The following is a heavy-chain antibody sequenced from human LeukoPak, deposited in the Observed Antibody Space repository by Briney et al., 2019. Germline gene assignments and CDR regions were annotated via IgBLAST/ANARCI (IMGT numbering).Heavy chain of an antibody. D-gene: IGHD7-27*01. V-gene: IGHV4-30-2*01. CDR1: GGSISSGSYS. Sequence: SETLSLTCAVSGGSISSGSYSWSWIRPPPGKGLEWIGYIYPRGSTYYNPSLKSRVILSLDKSANQFSLNLSSVTAADTAVYYCARFSPRAMGNYLDCWGQGTLVTVSS. J-gene: IGHJ4*02. CDR2: IYPRGST. CDR3: ARFSPRAMGNYLDC.